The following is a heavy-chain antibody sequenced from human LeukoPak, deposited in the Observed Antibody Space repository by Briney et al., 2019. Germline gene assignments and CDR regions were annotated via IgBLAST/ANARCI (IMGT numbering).Heavy chain of an antibody. CDR2: IWFDGSVN. CDR1: GFTFNTHG. V-gene: IGHV3-33*06. J-gene: IGHJ4*02. Sequence: GGSLRLSCAASGFTFNTHGMQWVRQAPGKGLEWVAAIWFDGSVNHYSDAVKGRFTISRDNSLNTLYLQMNSLRVEDTAIYYCAKDTAVQFLEPAFWGQGTLVTVSS. D-gene: IGHD3-3*01. CDR3: AKDTAVQFLEPAF.